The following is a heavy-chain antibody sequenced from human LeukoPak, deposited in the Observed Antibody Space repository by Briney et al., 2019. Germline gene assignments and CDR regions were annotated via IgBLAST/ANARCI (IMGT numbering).Heavy chain of an antibody. V-gene: IGHV4-59*11. CDR1: GGSISSHY. CDR3: ARCYCSSTSCPANWFDP. D-gene: IGHD2-2*01. Sequence: SETLSLTCTVSGGSISSHYWSWIRQPPGKGLEWNGYIYYSGSTNYNPSLKSRVTISVDTSKNQFSLKLSSVTAADTAVYYCARCYCSSTSCPANWFDPWGQGTLVTVSS. J-gene: IGHJ5*02. CDR2: IYYSGST.